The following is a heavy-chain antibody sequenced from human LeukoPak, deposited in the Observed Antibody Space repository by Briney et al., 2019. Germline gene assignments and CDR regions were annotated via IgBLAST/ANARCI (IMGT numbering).Heavy chain of an antibody. CDR1: GGSISSYY. CDR3: ARDVLYSYGYFAD. Sequence: SETLSLTCTVSGGSISSYYWSWIRQPPGKGLEWIGYIYYSGSTNYNPSLKSRVTISVDTSKNQFSLNLSSVTAADTAVYYCARDVLYSYGYFADWGQGTLVTVSS. CDR2: IYYSGST. J-gene: IGHJ4*02. D-gene: IGHD5-18*01. V-gene: IGHV4-59*01.